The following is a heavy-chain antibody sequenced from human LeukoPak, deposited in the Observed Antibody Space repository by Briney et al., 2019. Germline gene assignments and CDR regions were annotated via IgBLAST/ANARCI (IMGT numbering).Heavy chain of an antibody. CDR3: ARDRIGYSYANNWFDP. J-gene: IGHJ5*02. D-gene: IGHD5-18*01. CDR2: IYHSGST. CDR1: GYSISSGYY. V-gene: IGHV4-38-2*02. Sequence: SETLSLTCTVSGYSISSGYYWGWIRQPPGKGLEWIGSIYHSGSTYYNPSLKSRVTISVDTSKNQFSLKLSSVTAADTAVYYCARDRIGYSYANNWFDPWGQGTLVTVSS.